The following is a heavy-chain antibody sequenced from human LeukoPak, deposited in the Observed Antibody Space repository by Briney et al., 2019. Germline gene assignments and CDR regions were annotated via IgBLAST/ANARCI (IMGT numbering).Heavy chain of an antibody. CDR2: INHSGST. CDR3: ARVGRIETIDY. J-gene: IGHJ4*02. CDR1: GGSFSGYY. Sequence: SETLSLTCVVYGGSFSGYYWSWIRQPPGKGLEWIGEINHSGSTNYNPSLKSRVTISVDTSKNQFSLKLSSVTAADTAVYYCARVGRIETIDYWGQGTLVTVSS. V-gene: IGHV4-34*01. D-gene: IGHD3-10*01.